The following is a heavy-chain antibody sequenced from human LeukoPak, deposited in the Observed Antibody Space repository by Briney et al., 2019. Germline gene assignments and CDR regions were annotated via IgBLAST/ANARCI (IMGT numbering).Heavy chain of an antibody. V-gene: IGHV4-34*01. CDR1: GGSFSGYY. Sequence: SETLSLTCAVYGGSFSGYYWSWIRQPPGKGLEWIGSIYYSGSTYYNPSLKSRVTISVDTSKNQFSLKLSSVTAADTAVYYCARDRFKGSSGSTGYWGQGTLVTVSS. CDR3: ARDRFKGSSGSTGY. D-gene: IGHD6-19*01. CDR2: IYYSGST. J-gene: IGHJ4*02.